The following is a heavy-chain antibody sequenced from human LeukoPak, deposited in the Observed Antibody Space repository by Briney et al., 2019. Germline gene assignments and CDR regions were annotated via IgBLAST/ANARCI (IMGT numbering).Heavy chain of an antibody. CDR3: ARDRSSSWRGAFDI. CDR2: ISSNGGST. V-gene: IGHV3-64*01. CDR1: GFTFSSYA. J-gene: IGHJ3*02. D-gene: IGHD6-13*01. Sequence: PGGSLRLSCAASGFTFSSYAMHWVRQAPGKGLEYVSAISSNGGSTYYANSVKGRFTISRDNSKNTLYLQMGSLRAEDMAVYYCARDRSSSWRGAFDIWGQGTMVTVSS.